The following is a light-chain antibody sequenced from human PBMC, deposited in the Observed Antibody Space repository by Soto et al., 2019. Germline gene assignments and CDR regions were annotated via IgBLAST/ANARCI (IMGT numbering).Light chain of an antibody. Sequence: DIQMTQSPSILSASVGDRVTITCRASQSISTWLAWSQQKPGKAPKVLTFKASSLESGVPSRFSGSGSGTEFPLTISGRQPDDFATYYCQHYNSYPYTFGQGTKLEIK. CDR3: QHYNSYPYT. CDR2: KAS. J-gene: IGKJ2*01. V-gene: IGKV1-5*03. CDR1: QSISTW.